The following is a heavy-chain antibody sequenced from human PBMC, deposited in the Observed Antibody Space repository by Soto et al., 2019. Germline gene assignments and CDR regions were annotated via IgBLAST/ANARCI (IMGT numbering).Heavy chain of an antibody. J-gene: IGHJ6*02. CDR3: ARVRDPYDFWSGQYLQSGGMDV. CDR1: GFTFSSYW. V-gene: IGHV3-74*01. Sequence: GGSLRLSCAASGFTFSSYWMHWVRQAPGKGLVWVSRINSDGSSTSYADSVKGRFTISRDNAKNTLYLQMNSLRAEDTAVYYCARVRDPYDFWSGQYLQSGGMDVWGQGTTVTVSS. CDR2: INSDGSST. D-gene: IGHD3-3*01.